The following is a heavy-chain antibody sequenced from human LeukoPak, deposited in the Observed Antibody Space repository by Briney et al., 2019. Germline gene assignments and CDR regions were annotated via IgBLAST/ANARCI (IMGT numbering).Heavy chain of an antibody. CDR2: IYYSGSS. J-gene: IGHJ4*02. D-gene: IGHD3-3*01. CDR3: ARDRTIFGFDY. Sequence: SETLSLTCTVSGGSISSYYWSWIRQPPGKGLEWIGYIYYSGSSNYNPSLKSRVTISVDTSKKPFPLKLSSVTAADTAVYYCARDRTIFGFDYWGQGTLVTVSS. CDR1: GGSISSYY. V-gene: IGHV4-59*01.